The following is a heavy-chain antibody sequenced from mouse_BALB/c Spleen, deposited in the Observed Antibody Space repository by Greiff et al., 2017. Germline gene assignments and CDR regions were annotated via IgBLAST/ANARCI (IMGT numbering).Heavy chain of an antibody. V-gene: IGHV3-6*01. D-gene: IGHD1-1*01. Sequence: DVKLQESGPGLVRPSQSLSLTCSVTGYSFTSGYYWNWIRQFPGNILEWMGYISYDDSNNCNTSLKNRISITRDTSKNQFFLMWNYVTTEHTATYLCASERYGRSLWYFDVGSAGPTVTVSS. J-gene: IGHJ1*01. CDR1: GYSFTSGYY. CDR2: ISYDDSN. CDR3: ASERYGRSLWYFDV.